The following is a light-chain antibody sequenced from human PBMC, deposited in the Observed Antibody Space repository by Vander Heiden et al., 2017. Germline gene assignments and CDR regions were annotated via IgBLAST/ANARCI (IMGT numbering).Light chain of an antibody. Sequence: DIHMTQSPSSLSASVGDRVTITCRASQSISSHLNWYQQIPLKAPKLPLYAASSSQSGVPSTHTGTGSATDFTLSILRLILEAFAPHYCHRSDATGGTFGQGTKVEIK. CDR1: QSISSH. CDR3: HRSDATGGT. CDR2: AAS. J-gene: IGKJ1*01. V-gene: IGKV1-39*01.